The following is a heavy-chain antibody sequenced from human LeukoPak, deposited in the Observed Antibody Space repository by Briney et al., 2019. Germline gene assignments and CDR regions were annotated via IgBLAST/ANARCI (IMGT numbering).Heavy chain of an antibody. CDR3: ARGESVSHQDYYDSSGFDY. CDR1: GFTFDNYA. CDR2: ISWNGGNT. Sequence: GGSLRLSCAASGFTFDNYAMHWVRQAPGKGLEWVSLISWNGGNTYYADSVKGRFSISRDNSKNSLYLQMSSLRTEDTAVFYCARGESVSHQDYYDSSGFDYWGQGTLVTVSS. J-gene: IGHJ4*02. D-gene: IGHD3-22*01. V-gene: IGHV3-43D*03.